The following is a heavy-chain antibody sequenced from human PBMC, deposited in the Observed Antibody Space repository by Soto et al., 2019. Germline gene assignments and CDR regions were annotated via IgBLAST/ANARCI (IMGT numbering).Heavy chain of an antibody. V-gene: IGHV4-34*01. CDR3: ARLMCIADRPMYSFDY. CDR2: INHSGST. CDR1: GGSFSGYY. D-gene: IGHD6-6*01. J-gene: IGHJ4*02. Sequence: SETLSLTCAVYGGSFSGYYWSWIRQPPGKGLEWIGEINHSGSTNYNPSLKSRVTISVDTSKNQFSLKLSSVTAADTAVYYCARLMCIADRPMYSFDYWGQGTMVTVSS.